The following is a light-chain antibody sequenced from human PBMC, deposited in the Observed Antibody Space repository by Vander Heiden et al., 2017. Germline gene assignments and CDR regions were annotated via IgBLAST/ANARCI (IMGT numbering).Light chain of an antibody. V-gene: IGKV4-1*01. CDR1: QSVLSSSNNKNY. Sequence: DIVMTQSPDPLAVSLGERDTITCKSSQSVLSSSNNKNYLAWYQQKPGQPPKLLIYWASTRESGVPDRFSGSGSGTDFTLTISSLQAEDVAVYYCQQYYSRFRRFGQGTKVEFK. CDR2: WAS. J-gene: IGKJ1*01. CDR3: QQYYSRFRR.